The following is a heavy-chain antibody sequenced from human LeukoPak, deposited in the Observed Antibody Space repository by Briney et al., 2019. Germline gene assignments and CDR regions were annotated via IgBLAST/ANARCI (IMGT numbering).Heavy chain of an antibody. CDR3: AKGLAVFGVVIIPLDV. Sequence: GGSLRLSCAASGFTFSSYAMTWVRQAPGEGLEWVSAISGSGGSTYYADSVKGRFTISRDNSKNTLYLQMNSLRAEDTAVYYCAKGLAVFGVVIIPLDVRGQGTTVTVSS. J-gene: IGHJ6*02. V-gene: IGHV3-23*01. CDR1: GFTFSSYA. D-gene: IGHD3-3*01. CDR2: ISGSGGST.